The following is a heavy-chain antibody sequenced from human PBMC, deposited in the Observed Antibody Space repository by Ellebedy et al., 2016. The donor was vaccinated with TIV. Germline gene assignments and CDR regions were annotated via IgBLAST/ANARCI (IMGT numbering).Heavy chain of an antibody. J-gene: IGHJ4*02. CDR1: GFMYSVIW. CDR3: AKDASWIQGGYLDY. Sequence: GGSLRLSCTASGFMYSVIWMSWVRQASGKGLEWVAYILADGSNKYYADSVKGRFTISRDNSKKTVYLQMTSLRAEDTAIYYCAKDASWIQGGYLDYWGQGTLVTVSS. V-gene: IGHV3-30*02. CDR2: ILADGSNK. D-gene: IGHD5-18*01.